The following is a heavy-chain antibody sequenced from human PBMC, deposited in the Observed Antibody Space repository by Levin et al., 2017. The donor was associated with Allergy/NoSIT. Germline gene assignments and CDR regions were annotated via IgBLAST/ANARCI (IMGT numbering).Heavy chain of an antibody. J-gene: IGHJ4*02. CDR3: ARGGEYYGSLSYFDY. Sequence: QLGESLKISCAASGFTFSDYWMHWVRLGPGKGLVWVARISRDGSSSDGLDSTTYADSVTGRFTISRDNAKNTLYLQMNSLRVEDTAVYYCARGGEYYGSLSYFDYWGQGTLVTVSS. CDR2: ISRDGSSSDGLDST. D-gene: IGHD3-10*01. V-gene: IGHV3-74*03. CDR1: GFTFSDYW.